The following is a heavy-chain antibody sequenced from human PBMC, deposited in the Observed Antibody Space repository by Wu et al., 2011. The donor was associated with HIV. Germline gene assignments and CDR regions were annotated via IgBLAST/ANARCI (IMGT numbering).Heavy chain of an antibody. CDR3: ARASRSGYGGEFDY. J-gene: IGHJ4*02. D-gene: IGHD4-23*01. V-gene: IGHV1-69*14. CDR1: GGTFSSYV. CDR2: IIPIFGTA. Sequence: QVQLVQSGAEVKKPGSSVMVSCKASGGTFSSYVISWVRQAPGQGLEWMGRIIPIFGTANYAQKFQGRVTITANKSTSTAYMELSSLTSEDTALYYCARASRSGYGGEFDYWGQGTLVTVSS.